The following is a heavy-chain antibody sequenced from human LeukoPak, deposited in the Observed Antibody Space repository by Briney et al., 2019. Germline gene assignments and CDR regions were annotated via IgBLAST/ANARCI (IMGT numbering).Heavy chain of an antibody. CDR2: IKSKTDGETT. D-gene: IGHD2-21*01. CDR3: ITDSLVMNY. Sequence: GGSLRLSCAVSGFTFSSYAMTWVRQAPGKGLEWIGRIKSKTDGETTAYGSPVKGRFIISRDDSKNTQYLQMNSLKAEDTAVYYCITDSLVMNYWGQGTLVTVSS. J-gene: IGHJ4*02. CDR1: GFTFSSYA. V-gene: IGHV3-15*01.